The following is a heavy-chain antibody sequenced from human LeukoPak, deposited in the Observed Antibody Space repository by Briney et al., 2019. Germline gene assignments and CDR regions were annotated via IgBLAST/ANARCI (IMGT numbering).Heavy chain of an antibody. CDR1: GGSISSYY. D-gene: IGHD3-3*01. CDR3: ARAYYDFWSGYYRYFDY. Sequence: TSETLSLTCTVSGGSISSYYWSWIRQPPGKGLEWIGEINHSGSTNYNPSLKSRVTISVDTSKSQFSLKLSSVTAADTAVYYCARAYYDFWSGYYRYFDYWGQGTLVTVSS. CDR2: INHSGST. J-gene: IGHJ4*02. V-gene: IGHV4-34*01.